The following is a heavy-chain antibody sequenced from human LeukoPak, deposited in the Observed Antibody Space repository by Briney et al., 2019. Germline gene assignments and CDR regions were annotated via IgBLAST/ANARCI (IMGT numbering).Heavy chain of an antibody. CDR1: GDSVSSNSAA. CDR2: TCYRSKGYN. Sequence: SQTLSLTCAISGDSVSSNSAAWNWIRQSPSRGLEWLGRTCYRSKGYNDYAVSVKGRIPINPDTSKNQFSLQLNSVTPEDTAVYYCARDRGYYEGYNWFDPWGQGTLVTVSS. CDR3: ARDRGYYEGYNWFDP. J-gene: IGHJ5*02. V-gene: IGHV6-1*01. D-gene: IGHD3-3*01.